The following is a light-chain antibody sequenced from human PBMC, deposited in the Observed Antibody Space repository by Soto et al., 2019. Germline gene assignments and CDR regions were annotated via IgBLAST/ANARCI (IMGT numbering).Light chain of an antibody. CDR3: QQYSHLVT. CDR2: DAS. V-gene: IGKV1-5*01. Sequence: IQMTQSPSTLSAPVGDRVTITCQASQTISTFLAWFQHKPGKAPNLLIYDASNLESGVPSRFSGSGSGTEFTLTISSLQSDDSATYFCQQYSHLVTFGQGTKLEIK. CDR1: QTISTF. J-gene: IGKJ2*01.